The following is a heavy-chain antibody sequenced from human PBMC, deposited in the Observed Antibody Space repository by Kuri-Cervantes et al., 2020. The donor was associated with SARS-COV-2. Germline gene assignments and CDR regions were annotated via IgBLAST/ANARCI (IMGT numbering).Heavy chain of an antibody. J-gene: IGHJ2*01. CDR3: ARSRPNYYDSSGDWRIGGVSGYFDP. CDR2: IIPIFGTA. CDR1: GYTFTRYG. D-gene: IGHD3-22*01. Sequence: SSVNVPYKASGYTFTRYGIIWVRQAPGQGLEGMGGIIPIFGTANYAQKLQGRVTITADESTSTAYMEMSSLSSEDTAVYYCARSRPNYYDSSGDWRIGGVSGYFDPWGRGTLVTVSS. V-gene: IGHV1-69*13.